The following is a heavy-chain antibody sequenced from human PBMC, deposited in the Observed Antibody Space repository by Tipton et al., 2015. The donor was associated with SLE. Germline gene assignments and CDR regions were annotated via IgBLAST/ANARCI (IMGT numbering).Heavy chain of an antibody. D-gene: IGHD6-19*01. Sequence: TLSLTCTVSGGSISSSSYYWGWIRQPPGKGLEWIGSIYYSGSTYYNPSLKSRVTISVDTSKSQFSLKLSSVTAADTAVYYCARGNSSGWYRGAFDIWGQGTMVTVSS. CDR2: IYYSGST. CDR3: ARGNSSGWYRGAFDI. J-gene: IGHJ3*02. CDR1: GGSISSSSYY. V-gene: IGHV4-39*01.